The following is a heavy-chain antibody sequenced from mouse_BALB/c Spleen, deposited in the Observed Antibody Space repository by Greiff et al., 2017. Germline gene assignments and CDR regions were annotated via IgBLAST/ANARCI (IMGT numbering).Heavy chain of an antibody. CDR2: ISSGSSTI. V-gene: IGHV5-17*02. D-gene: IGHD2-10*01. CDR1: GFTFSSFG. CDR3: ARGAYYGNYNYAMDY. Sequence: EVQRVESGGGLVQPGGSRKLSCAASGFTFSSFGMHWVRQAPEKGLEWVTYISSGSSTIYYADTVKGRFTISRDNPKNTLFLQMTSLRSEDTAMYYCARGAYYGNYNYAMDYWGQGTSVTVSS. J-gene: IGHJ4*01.